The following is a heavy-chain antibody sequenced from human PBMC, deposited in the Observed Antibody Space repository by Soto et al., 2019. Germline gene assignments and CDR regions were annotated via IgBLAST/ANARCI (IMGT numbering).Heavy chain of an antibody. J-gene: IGHJ3*02. CDR3: AAVYYDRSGYYDMAFDI. D-gene: IGHD3-22*01. Sequence: QMQLVQSGPEVKKPGTSVKASCKASGFTFTSSAVQWVRQARGQRLEWIGWIVVGSGNTNYAQRLPERVTMTRDLYTSTAYMELSSLRPEDTAVYYCAAVYYDRSGYYDMAFDIWGQGTMVTVSS. V-gene: IGHV1-58*01. CDR2: IVVGSGNT. CDR1: GFTFTSSA.